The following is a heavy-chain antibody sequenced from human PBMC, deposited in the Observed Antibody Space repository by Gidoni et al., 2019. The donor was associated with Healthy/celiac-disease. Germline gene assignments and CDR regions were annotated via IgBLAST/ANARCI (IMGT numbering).Heavy chain of an antibody. Sequence: QVQLVESGGGVVQPGRSLRLSCAASGFTFSSYGMHWVRQAPGKGLEWVAVIWYDGSNKYYADSVKGRFTISRDNSKNTLYLQMNSLRAEDTAVYYCARNNLRDSMVQGVITLYYFDYWGQGTLVTVSS. V-gene: IGHV3-33*01. CDR2: IWYDGSNK. J-gene: IGHJ4*02. D-gene: IGHD3-10*01. CDR1: GFTFSSYG. CDR3: ARNNLRDSMVQGVITLYYFDY.